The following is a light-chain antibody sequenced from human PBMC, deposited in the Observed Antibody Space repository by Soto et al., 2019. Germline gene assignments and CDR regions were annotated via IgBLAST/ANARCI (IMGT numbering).Light chain of an antibody. J-gene: IGKJ1*01. V-gene: IGKV3-20*01. CDR3: QQYGSSGT. CDR1: QSVSNNY. Sequence: EIVLTQSPGTLSLSPGERSTLSCRASQSVSNNYLAWYQQKPGQAPRPLIYGASNRATGIPDRFSGSGSGTDFTLTISRLEPEDFAVYYCQQYGSSGTFGQGTTVDIK. CDR2: GAS.